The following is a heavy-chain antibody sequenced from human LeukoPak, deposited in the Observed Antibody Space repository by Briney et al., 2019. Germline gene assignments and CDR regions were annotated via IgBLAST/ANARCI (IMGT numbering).Heavy chain of an antibody. V-gene: IGHV4-34*01. CDR1: GGSFSGYY. Sequence: PWETLSLTCSVYGGSFSGYYWTWIRQPPGKGLEWVGEINHGGSTKYNPALKSRVTISVDTSKNQFSLKMSSVTAADTAVYYCARGPTVVYDSLTCYYYFDYWGRGTLVTVSS. J-gene: IGHJ4*02. CDR3: ARGPTVVYDSLTCYYYFDY. CDR2: INHGGST. D-gene: IGHD3-9*01.